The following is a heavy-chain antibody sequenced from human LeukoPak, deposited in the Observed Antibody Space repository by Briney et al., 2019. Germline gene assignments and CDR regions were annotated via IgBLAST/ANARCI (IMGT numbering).Heavy chain of an antibody. D-gene: IGHD3/OR15-3a*01. CDR2: IGGSGGTT. J-gene: IGHJ2*01. V-gene: IGHV3-23*01. Sequence: GGSLRLSCAASGFTFSRYAMSWVRQAPGKGLEWVSSIGGSGGTTYYADSVQGRFTISRDNSKNTLYLQMNSLRADDTAVYYCAKDWTGTKPFDLWGRGTLVTVSS. CDR3: AKDWTGTKPFDL. CDR1: GFTFSRYA.